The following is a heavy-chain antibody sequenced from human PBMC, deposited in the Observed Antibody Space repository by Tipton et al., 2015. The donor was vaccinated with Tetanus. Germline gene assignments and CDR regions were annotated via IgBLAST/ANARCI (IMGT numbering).Heavy chain of an antibody. D-gene: IGHD3-16*01. Sequence: TLSLTCTVSGDSISRGSYTWSWIRQRPGKGLEWIGHIFHSGSPNYNPPLESRVSISVDTSKHRFSLKVNSVIAADTATYYCARWIGVIPVTGNDAFDVWGPGAMVTVSS. V-gene: IGHV4-31*03. CDR2: IFHSGSP. J-gene: IGHJ3*01. CDR1: GDSISRGSYT. CDR3: ARWIGVIPVTGNDAFDV.